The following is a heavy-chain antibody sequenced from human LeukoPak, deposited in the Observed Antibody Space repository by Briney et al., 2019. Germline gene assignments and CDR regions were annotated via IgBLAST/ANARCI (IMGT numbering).Heavy chain of an antibody. CDR1: GYTFTGYY. V-gene: IGHV1-2*02. Sequence: ASVKVSCKASGYTFTGYYMHWVRQAPGQGLEWMGWINPNSGGTNYAQKFQGRVTMTRDTSISTAYMELSRLRSDDTAVYYCARVEHSGYDEPDYWGQGTLGTVSS. CDR3: ARVEHSGYDEPDY. D-gene: IGHD5-12*01. J-gene: IGHJ4*02. CDR2: INPNSGGT.